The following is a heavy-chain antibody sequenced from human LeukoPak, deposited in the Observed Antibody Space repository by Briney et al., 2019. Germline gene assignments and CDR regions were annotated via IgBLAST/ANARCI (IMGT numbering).Heavy chain of an antibody. J-gene: IGHJ4*02. Sequence: SETLSLTCTVSGGSISSYYWSWIRQPPGKGLEWIGYIYYSGSTNYNPSLKSRVTISVDTSKNQFSLKLSSVTAADTAVYYCASRYYYGSGSYYNEDYYFDYWGQGTLVTVSS. D-gene: IGHD3-10*01. CDR1: GGSISSYY. V-gene: IGHV4-59*01. CDR3: ASRYYYGSGSYYNEDYYFDY. CDR2: IYYSGST.